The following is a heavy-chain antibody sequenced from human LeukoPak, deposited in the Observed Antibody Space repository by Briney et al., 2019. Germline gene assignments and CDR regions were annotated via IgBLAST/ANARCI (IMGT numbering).Heavy chain of an antibody. CDR1: GFTFSSYG. V-gene: IGHV3-23*01. CDR2: ISGSGGST. Sequence: GGTLRLSCAASGFTFSSYGMSWVRQAPGKGLEWVSAISGSGGSTYYADSVKGRFTISRDNSKNTLYLQMNRLRAEDTAIYYCANSITVGDYFAYWGQGTLVTVSS. J-gene: IGHJ4*02. D-gene: IGHD6-19*01. CDR3: ANSITVGDYFAY.